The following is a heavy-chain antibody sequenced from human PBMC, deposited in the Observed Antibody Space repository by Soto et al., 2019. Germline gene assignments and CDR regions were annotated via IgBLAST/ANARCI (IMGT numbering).Heavy chain of an antibody. V-gene: IGHV3-21*01. CDR3: ARTGTTWYCEY. CDR1: GLTFSTHS. Sequence: GGSLRLSCAASGLTFSTHSMNWVRQAPGKGLEWVSSISSSSSDIYYADSVKGRFTISRDNAKNSLYLQMNSLRAEDTAVCYCARTGTTWYCEYWGEGTLVTVSS. D-gene: IGHD1-1*01. CDR2: ISSSSSDI. J-gene: IGHJ4*02.